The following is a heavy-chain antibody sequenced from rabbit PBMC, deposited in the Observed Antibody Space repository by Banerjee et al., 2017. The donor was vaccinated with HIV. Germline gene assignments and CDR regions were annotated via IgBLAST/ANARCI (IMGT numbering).Heavy chain of an antibody. V-gene: IGHV1S40*01. J-gene: IGHJ4*01. CDR2: IYAGSSGGT. CDR3: ARDAGSSSYPYYFNL. D-gene: IGHD8-1*01. CDR1: GFSFSSGYD. Sequence: QQLVESGGGLVKPGASLTLTCTASGFSFSSGYDMCWVRQAPGKGLEWIACIYAGSSGGTYYATWAKGRFTISKTSSTTVTLQMTSLTAADTATYFCARDAGSSSYPYYFNLWGPGTLVTVS.